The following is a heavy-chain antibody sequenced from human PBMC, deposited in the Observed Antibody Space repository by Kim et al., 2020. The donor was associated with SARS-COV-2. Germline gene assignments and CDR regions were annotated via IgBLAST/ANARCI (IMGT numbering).Heavy chain of an antibody. CDR1: GFTFSSYW. J-gene: IGHJ4*02. CDR2: IKQDGSEK. CDR3: ARCITIFGVVISYFDY. D-gene: IGHD3-3*01. Sequence: GGSLRLSCAASGFTFSSYWMSWVRQAPGKGLEWVANIKQDGSEKYYVDSVKGRFTISRDNAKNSLYLQMNSLRAEDTAVYYCARCITIFGVVISYFDYWGQGTLVTVSP. V-gene: IGHV3-7*01.